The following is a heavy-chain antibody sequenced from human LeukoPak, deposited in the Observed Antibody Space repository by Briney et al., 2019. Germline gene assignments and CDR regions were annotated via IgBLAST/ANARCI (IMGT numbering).Heavy chain of an antibody. V-gene: IGHV5-51*01. D-gene: IGHD4-17*01. CDR2: IHSTDSHA. CDR1: GYTLTNYW. Sequence: GESLKISCQDSGYTLTNYWIGWVRQMPGKGLEWMGIIHSTDSHAKYSPSFQGQVTISVDRSISTAYLQWRGLKASDTAMYYCAGARHGDFRWDYWGQGTLVTVSS. J-gene: IGHJ4*02. CDR3: AGARHGDFRWDY.